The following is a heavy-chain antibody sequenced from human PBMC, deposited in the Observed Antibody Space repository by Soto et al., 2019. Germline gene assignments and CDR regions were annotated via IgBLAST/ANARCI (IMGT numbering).Heavy chain of an antibody. CDR3: AGRLTSIYKYFDS. CDR2: VSSSGNS. V-gene: IGHV4-31*03. CDR1: GDSISSATHY. J-gene: IGHJ4*02. Sequence: SGTLSLTCTVSGDSISSATHYWNWIRQHPGKGLEWIGYVSSSGNSYYSPSLKSRVFMSVDTSKNLFSLKLSSVTAADTAIYYCAGRLTSIYKYFDSWGQGPQVTVSS. D-gene: IGHD1-1*01.